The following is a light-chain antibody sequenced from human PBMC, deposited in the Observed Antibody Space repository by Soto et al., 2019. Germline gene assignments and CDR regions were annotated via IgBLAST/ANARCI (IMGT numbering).Light chain of an antibody. CDR2: GTS. J-gene: IGKJ2*01. Sequence: EGVLTQSPGTLSLSPGQRVTLSCRASQRVSSRYLAWYQQKPGQAPRLLIYGTSTRATGVPDRFSGSGSGTDFTLTMSRLEPEDFAVYYCQQYGSAPLYTFGRGTKLEI. CDR3: QQYGSAPLYT. CDR1: QRVSSRY. V-gene: IGKV3-20*01.